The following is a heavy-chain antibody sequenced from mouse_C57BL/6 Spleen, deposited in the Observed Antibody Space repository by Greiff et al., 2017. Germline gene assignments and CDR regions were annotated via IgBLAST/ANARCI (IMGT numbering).Heavy chain of an antibody. Sequence: QVQLKQPGAELVRPGSSVKLSCKASGYTFTSYWMHWVKQRPIQGLEWIGNIDPSDSDTPYNQKFKDKATLTVDNSSSTACMQLSSLTSEYSAVYYCARTGLVDARDYWGQGTSVTVSS. CDR1: GYTFTSYW. J-gene: IGHJ4*01. V-gene: IGHV1-52*01. CDR2: IDPSDSDT. CDR3: ARTGLVDARDY. D-gene: IGHD3-3*01.